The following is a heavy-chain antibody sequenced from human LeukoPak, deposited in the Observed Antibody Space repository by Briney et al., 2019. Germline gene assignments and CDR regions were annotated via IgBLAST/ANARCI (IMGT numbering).Heavy chain of an antibody. Sequence: PGGSLRLSCAASGFTFSSYSMNWVRQAPGKGLEWVSSISSSSSYIYYADSVKGRFTISRDNSKNTLYLQMNSLRAEDTAVYYCASRNTYYDFWSGYYFDYWGQGTLVTVSS. D-gene: IGHD3-3*01. CDR3: ASRNTYYDFWSGYYFDY. V-gene: IGHV3-21*01. J-gene: IGHJ4*02. CDR2: ISSSSSYI. CDR1: GFTFSSYS.